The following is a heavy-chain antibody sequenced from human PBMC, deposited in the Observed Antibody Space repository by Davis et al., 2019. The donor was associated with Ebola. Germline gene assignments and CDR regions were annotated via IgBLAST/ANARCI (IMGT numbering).Heavy chain of an antibody. D-gene: IGHD2-21*02. CDR2: IYYSGST. J-gene: IGHJ4*02. CDR1: GGSISSGGYY. Sequence: SETLSLTCTVSGGSISSGGYYCSSLRQHPFFLLYWIWYIYYSGSTYYNPSLKSRVTISVDTSKNQFSLKLSSVTAADTAVYYCASLAYCGGDCYSEYYFDYWGQGTLVTVSS. V-gene: IGHV4-31*03. CDR3: ASLAYCGGDCYSEYYFDY.